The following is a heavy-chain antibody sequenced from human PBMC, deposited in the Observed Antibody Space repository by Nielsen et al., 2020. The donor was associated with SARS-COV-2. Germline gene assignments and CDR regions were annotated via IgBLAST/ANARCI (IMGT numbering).Heavy chain of an antibody. D-gene: IGHD3-22*01. J-gene: IGHJ5*02. CDR3: ATDPRGYDSSGYP. CDR2: FDPEDGET. Sequence: VKVSCKVSGYTLTELSMHWVRQAPGKGLEWMGGFDPEDGETIYAQKFQGRVTMTEDTSTDTAYMELSSLRSEDTAVYYCATDPRGYDSSGYPWGQGTLVTVSS. CDR1: GYTLTELS. V-gene: IGHV1-24*01.